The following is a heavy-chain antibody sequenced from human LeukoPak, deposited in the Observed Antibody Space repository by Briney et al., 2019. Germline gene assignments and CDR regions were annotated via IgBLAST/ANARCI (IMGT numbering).Heavy chain of an antibody. V-gene: IGHV4-4*07. CDR3: ARSRCSSISCASRGAFDI. D-gene: IGHD2-2*01. J-gene: IGHJ3*02. CDR2: IYTSGST. CDR1: GGSIGNYY. Sequence: SETLSLTCNVSGGSIGNYYWSWIRQPAGKGLELIGRIYTSGSTNYNPSLKSRVIMSVDTSKNQFSLKLSSVTAADTAVYYCARSRCSSISCASRGAFDIWGQGTMVTVSS.